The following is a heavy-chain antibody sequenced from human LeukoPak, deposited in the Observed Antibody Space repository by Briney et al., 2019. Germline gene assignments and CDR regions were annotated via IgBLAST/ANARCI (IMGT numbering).Heavy chain of an antibody. CDR1: GYIFTGCY. Sequence: ASVKVSCKASGYIFTGCYLHWVRQALGQGLEWMGRINPNTGGTDYAQKFQGRATMTRDTSISTAYIEVSRLTSDDAAVYFCAISRDYGDYYFDSWGQGNLVTVSS. CDR2: INPNTGGT. D-gene: IGHD4-17*01. J-gene: IGHJ4*02. CDR3: AISRDYGDYYFDS. V-gene: IGHV1-2*06.